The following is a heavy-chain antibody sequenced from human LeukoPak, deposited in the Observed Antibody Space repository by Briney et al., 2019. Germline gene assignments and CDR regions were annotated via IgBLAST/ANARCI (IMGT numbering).Heavy chain of an antibody. J-gene: IGHJ6*03. CDR3: AKNIWTEMATIYYYMDV. V-gene: IGHV3-33*06. CDR1: GFTFSSNA. CDR2: IWSDGTNK. D-gene: IGHD5-24*01. Sequence: GGSLRLSCAASGFTFSSNAMHWVRQAPGKGLEWVAVIWSDGTNKYYQDSMKGRFTISRDNSKNTLYLQMNSLRAEDTAVYYCAKNIWTEMATIYYYMDVWGKGTTVTVSS.